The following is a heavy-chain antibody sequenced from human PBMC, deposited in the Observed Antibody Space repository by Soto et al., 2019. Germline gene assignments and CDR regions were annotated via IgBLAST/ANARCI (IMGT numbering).Heavy chain of an antibody. V-gene: IGHV4-59*01. D-gene: IGHD2-15*01. CDR1: GGSISSYY. CDR3: AREIRYCSGVTCYEAVYDI. J-gene: IGHJ3*02. Sequence: PSETLSLTCTVSGGSISSYYWSWIRQPPGKGLEWIGYIYYSGSTNYNPSLKSRVTISVDTSKNQFSLKLSSVTAADTAVYYCAREIRYCSGVTCYEAVYDIWGQGTMVTVSS. CDR2: IYYSGST.